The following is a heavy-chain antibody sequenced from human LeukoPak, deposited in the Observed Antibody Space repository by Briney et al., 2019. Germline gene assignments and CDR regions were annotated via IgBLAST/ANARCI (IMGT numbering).Heavy chain of an antibody. V-gene: IGHV3-48*03. CDR3: ARDPAPLGY. D-gene: IGHD2-2*01. Sequence: GGSLRLSCAASGFTFSSYEMNWVRQAPGKGLEWVSYISSSGSTIYYADSVKGRFTISRDNAKNSLYLQMNSLGAEDTAVYYCARDPAPLGYWGQGTLVTVSS. J-gene: IGHJ4*02. CDR1: GFTFSSYE. CDR2: ISSSGSTI.